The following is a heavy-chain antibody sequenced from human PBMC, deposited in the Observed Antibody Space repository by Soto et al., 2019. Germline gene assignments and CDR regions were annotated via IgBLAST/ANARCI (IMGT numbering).Heavy chain of an antibody. CDR2: IYHSGST. J-gene: IGHJ5*02. V-gene: IGHV4-30-2*01. D-gene: IGHD1-1*01. CDR1: GGSISSGGSS. CDR3: ATLAPTWNSWFDP. Sequence: ASETLSLTCAVSGGSISSGGSSWSWIRQPPGKGLEWIGSIYHSGSTYYNPSLKSRVTISVDRSENQFSLKLRSMTAADTAVYYCATLAPTWNSWFDPWGQGTLVTVSS.